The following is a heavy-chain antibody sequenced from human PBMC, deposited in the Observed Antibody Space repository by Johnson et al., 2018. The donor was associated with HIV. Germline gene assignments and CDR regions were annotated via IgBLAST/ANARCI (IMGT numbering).Heavy chain of an antibody. D-gene: IGHD5-18*01. CDR2: LYSDGRT. J-gene: IGHJ3*02. V-gene: IGHV3-66*03. CDR3: ARDGRDMVTRGAFDI. Sequence: MLLVESGGDLIQPGGSLRLSCAASGFTVSSTYMSWVRQAPGKGLEWLSVLYSDGRTYYADSVKGRFTISRDNSNNMVYLQMNSLRPEDTAVYYCARDGRDMVTRGAFDIWGQGTVVTVSS. CDR1: GFTVSSTY.